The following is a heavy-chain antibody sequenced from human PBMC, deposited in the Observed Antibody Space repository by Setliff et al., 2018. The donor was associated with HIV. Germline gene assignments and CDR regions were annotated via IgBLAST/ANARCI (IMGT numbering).Heavy chain of an antibody. CDR2: IYASGST. V-gene: IGHV4-59*08. CDR3: ARHPREEPQRNCKFDS. D-gene: IGHD1-7*01. CDR1: GGSISNYY. J-gene: IGHJ4*02. Sequence: LSLTCTVSGGSISNYYWSWIRQPPGKGLEWIGYIYASGSTNYSPSLKSRVTISVDTSKNQFSLKLKSVTAADTAVYFCARHPREEPQRNCKFDSWGQGTLVTVS.